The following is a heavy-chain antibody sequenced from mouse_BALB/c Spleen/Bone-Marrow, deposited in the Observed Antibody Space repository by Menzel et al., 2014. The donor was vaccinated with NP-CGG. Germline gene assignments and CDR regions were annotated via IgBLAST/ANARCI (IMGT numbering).Heavy chain of an antibody. D-gene: IGHD2-14*01. CDR1: GYSFTDYY. CDR2: INPYNGAT. V-gene: IGHV1-26*01. J-gene: IGHJ4*01. Sequence: EVKLQESGPELVKPGASVKISCKASGYSFTDYYMHWVKQSHVKSLEWIGRINPYNGATSYNQNFKDKASLTVDKSSTTAYMELHSLTSEDSAVYYCATDRYDEDYAMDYWGQGTSVTVSS. CDR3: ATDRYDEDYAMDY.